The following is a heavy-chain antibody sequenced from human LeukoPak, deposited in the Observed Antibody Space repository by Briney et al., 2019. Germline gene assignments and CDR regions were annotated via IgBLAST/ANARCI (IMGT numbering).Heavy chain of an antibody. V-gene: IGHV3-15*01. Sequence: WIRQPPGKGLEWVGRIKTKTDGGTTAFAAPVKGRFTMSRDDSKNTLYLQMNSLKTEDTAMYYCTTGGLWYSGRVFWGQGTLVTVS. J-gene: IGHJ4*02. CDR3: TTGGLWYSGRVF. D-gene: IGHD3-10*01. CDR2: IKTKTDGGTT.